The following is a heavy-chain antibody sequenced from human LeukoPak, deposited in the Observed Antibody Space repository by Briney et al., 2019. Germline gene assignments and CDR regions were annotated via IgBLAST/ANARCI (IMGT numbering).Heavy chain of an antibody. Sequence: GGSLRLSCAASGFTFSSYAMSWVRQAPGKGLEWVSAISGSGGSTYYADSVKGRFTISRDNSKNTLYLQMSSLRAEDTAVYYCAKDKLPDYYGSGSLGNWGQGTLVTVSS. V-gene: IGHV3-23*01. CDR3: AKDKLPDYYGSGSLGN. J-gene: IGHJ4*02. CDR1: GFTFSSYA. CDR2: ISGSGGST. D-gene: IGHD3-10*01.